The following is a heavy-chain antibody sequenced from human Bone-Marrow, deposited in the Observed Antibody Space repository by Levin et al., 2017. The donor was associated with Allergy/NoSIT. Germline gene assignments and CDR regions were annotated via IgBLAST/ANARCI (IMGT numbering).Heavy chain of an antibody. D-gene: IGHD3-22*01. CDR3: ERRSDNTGYPLDY. V-gene: IGHV1-2*02. J-gene: IGHJ4*01. CDR1: GYTFTGYY. Sequence: ASVKVSCKVSGYTFTGYYLQWVRQAPGQGLEWLGWINPHNGDTEFAQRFQGRVTMTRDTSIRTAYMELTSLKSDDTAVYFCERRSDNTGYPLDYWGQGTLVTVSS. CDR2: INPHNGDT.